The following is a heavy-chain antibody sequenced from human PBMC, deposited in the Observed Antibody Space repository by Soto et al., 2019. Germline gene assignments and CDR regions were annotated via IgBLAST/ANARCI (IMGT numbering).Heavy chain of an antibody. V-gene: IGHV4-4*02. J-gene: IGHJ4*02. CDR1: GGSISNSHW. CDR3: ARRPSCSGDGCPTDY. D-gene: IGHD2-15*01. Sequence: QVHLQESGPGLVKPSGTLSLTCVVSGGSISNSHWWSWVGQPPGKGLELIGEIYHTGSINYNPSLTSRVTISVDKSKTQFSLKLTSVAAADTAVYYCARRPSCSGDGCPTDYWGQGALVTVSS. CDR2: IYHTGSI.